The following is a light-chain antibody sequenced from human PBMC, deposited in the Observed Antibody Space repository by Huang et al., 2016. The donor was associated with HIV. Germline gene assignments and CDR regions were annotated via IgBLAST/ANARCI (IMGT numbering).Light chain of an antibody. Sequence: DIQMTQSPSSLSASVGDRVTITCRASQGISNSLAWYQQKPGKAPKLLLYDASKFESGVTFRFSGSGSGTNYSLTISSLQPEDSATYYCQQYYTIRAFGQGTKVE. J-gene: IGKJ1*01. CDR1: QGISNS. CDR2: DAS. V-gene: IGKV1-NL1*01. CDR3: QQYYTIRA.